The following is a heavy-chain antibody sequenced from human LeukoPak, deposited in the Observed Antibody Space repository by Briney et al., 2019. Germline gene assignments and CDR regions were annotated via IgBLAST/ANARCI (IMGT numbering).Heavy chain of an antibody. CDR3: AKDNDPRAYSAYDSYDY. Sequence: PGGSLRLSRAASGFTFTTYAMSWVRQAPGKGLQRVSAISNTGDSTYHADSVKGRFTISRDNSKNTLFLQMNSLRAEDTAVYYCAKDNDPRAYSAYDSYDYWGQGTLVTVSS. D-gene: IGHD5-12*01. CDR1: GFTFTTYA. V-gene: IGHV3-23*01. J-gene: IGHJ4*02. CDR2: ISNTGDST.